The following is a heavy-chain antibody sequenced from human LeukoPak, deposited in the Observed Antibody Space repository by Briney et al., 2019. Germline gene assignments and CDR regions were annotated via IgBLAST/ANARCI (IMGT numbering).Heavy chain of an antibody. J-gene: IGHJ5*02. D-gene: IGHD5-18*01. CDR3: VRSPPRGYGYTSMRGWFDP. V-gene: IGHV4-34*01. CDR1: AGSFSGYY. Sequence: SETLSLTCAVCAGSFSGYYWSWIRQPPGKGLEWIGEINHSGSTNYNPSLKSRVTISVDTSKNQFSLKLSSVTAADTAVYYCVRSPPRGYGYTSMRGWFDPWGQGTLVTVSS. CDR2: INHSGST.